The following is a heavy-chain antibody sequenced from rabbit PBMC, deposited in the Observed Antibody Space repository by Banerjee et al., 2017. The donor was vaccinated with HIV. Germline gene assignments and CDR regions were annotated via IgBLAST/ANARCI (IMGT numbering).Heavy chain of an antibody. CDR2: INGITGKA. CDR3: VREVAAKFSL. D-gene: IGHD4-1*01. CDR1: GFPFSNKVV. J-gene: IGHJ4*01. Sequence: QEQLVESGGGLVKPEGSLTLSCTASGFPFSNKVVMCWVRQAPGKGLEWIACINGITGKAVYASWATGRFTISSHNAQNTLFLQLNSLTAADTATYFCVREVAAKFSLWGQGTLVTVS. V-gene: IGHV1S45*01.